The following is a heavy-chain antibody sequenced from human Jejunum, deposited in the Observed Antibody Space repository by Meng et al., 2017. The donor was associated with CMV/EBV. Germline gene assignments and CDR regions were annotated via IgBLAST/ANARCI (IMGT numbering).Heavy chain of an antibody. D-gene: IGHD2-8*01. Sequence: AMHWVRQAPGKGLEWLAVISHDGNTIFHADSMKGRFNISRDNSKNTVDLQISSLRPEDTAIYYCARGRHCTNSYCVFRYGLDVWGQGTTGTVSS. CDR1: A. CDR3: ARGRHCTNSYCVFRYGLDV. J-gene: IGHJ6*02. CDR2: ISHDGNTI. V-gene: IGHV3-30-3*01.